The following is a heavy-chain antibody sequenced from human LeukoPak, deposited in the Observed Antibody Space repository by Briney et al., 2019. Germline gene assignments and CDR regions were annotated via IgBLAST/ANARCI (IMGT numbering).Heavy chain of an antibody. CDR1: GFTFSSYA. V-gene: IGHV3-23*01. CDR2: ISSGGGSA. CDR3: ARDQSSSWYVAWFDP. Sequence: GGSLRLSCAASGFTFSSYAMSWVRQAPGKGLEWVSAISSGGGSAYYADSVKGRFTISRDNAKNTLYLQMNSLRVEDTAVYYCARDQSSSWYVAWFDPWGQGTLVTVSS. D-gene: IGHD6-13*01. J-gene: IGHJ5*02.